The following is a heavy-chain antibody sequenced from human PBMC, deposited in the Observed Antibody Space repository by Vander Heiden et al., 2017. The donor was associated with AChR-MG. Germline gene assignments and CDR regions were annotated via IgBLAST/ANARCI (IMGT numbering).Heavy chain of an antibody. J-gene: IGHJ6*02. CDR3: ARVLGVPAATPYYYYGMDV. CDR2: IWYDGSNK. CDR1: GFTSSSHR. V-gene: IGHV3-33*01. Sequence: QVQLLESGGGVVQPGRSLRLSCAASGFTSSSHRMHWVRQAPGKGLEWVAVIWYDGSNKYYADSVKGRFTISRDNSKNTLYLQMNSLRAEDTAVYYCARVLGVPAATPYYYYGMDVWGQGTTVTVSS. D-gene: IGHD2-2*01.